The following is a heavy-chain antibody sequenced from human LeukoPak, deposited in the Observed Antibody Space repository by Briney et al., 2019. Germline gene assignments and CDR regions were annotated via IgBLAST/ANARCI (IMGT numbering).Heavy chain of an antibody. CDR2: IYSGGFT. D-gene: IGHD2-2*01. CDR3: ARGAKYCSSTSCYAPYWFDP. J-gene: IGHJ5*02. V-gene: IGHV3-53*01. Sequence: GGSLRLSCAAAGFTVSSNYMSWVRQAPGKGLEWVSVIYSGGFTYYADSVKGRFTTSRDNSKNTLYLQMNSLRAEDTAVYYCARGAKYCSSTSCYAPYWFDPWGQGILVTVSS. CDR1: GFTVSSNY.